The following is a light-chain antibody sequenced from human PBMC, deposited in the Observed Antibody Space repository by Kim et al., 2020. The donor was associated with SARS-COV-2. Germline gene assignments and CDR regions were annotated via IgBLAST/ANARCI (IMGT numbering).Light chain of an antibody. CDR3: QQYNNWIT. CDR2: GAS. Sequence: SVSPGERATLSCRASQSVSSNLAWYPQKPGQAPRLLIYGASTRATGIPARFSGSGSGTEFTLTISSLQSEDFAVYYCQQYNNWITFGQGTRLEIK. V-gene: IGKV3-15*01. CDR1: QSVSSN. J-gene: IGKJ5*01.